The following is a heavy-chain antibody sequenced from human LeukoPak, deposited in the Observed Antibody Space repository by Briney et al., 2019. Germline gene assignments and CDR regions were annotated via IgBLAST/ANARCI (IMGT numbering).Heavy chain of an antibody. CDR3: ARDQRDFIATTPLDM. J-gene: IGHJ3*02. V-gene: IGHV3-23*01. D-gene: IGHD1-7*01. CDR1: GFTFSSYA. CDR2: ISGSGGST. Sequence: GGSLRLSCAASGFTFSSYAMSWVRQAPGKGLEWVSAISGSGGSTYYADSVKGRFTISRDNAKNSLYLQMNSLRAEDTAVYYCARDQRDFIATTPLDMWGQGTMVTVSS.